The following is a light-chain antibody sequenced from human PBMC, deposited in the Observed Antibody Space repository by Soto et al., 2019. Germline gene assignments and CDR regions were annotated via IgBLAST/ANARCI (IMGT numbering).Light chain of an antibody. Sequence: EIVMTQSPATLSLSPGERATVSCRASQSVSAYLAWYQQKPGQPPRLLIHGAYTRPTGIPARFIGSGSGTEFTLPISSLQSEDFAVYFCLQYNNWPYTFGQGTKFESK. CDR1: QSVSAY. CDR2: GAY. V-gene: IGKV3-15*01. J-gene: IGKJ2*01. CDR3: LQYNNWPYT.